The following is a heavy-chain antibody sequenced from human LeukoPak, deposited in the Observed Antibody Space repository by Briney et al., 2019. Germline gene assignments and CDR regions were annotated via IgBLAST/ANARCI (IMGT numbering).Heavy chain of an antibody. J-gene: IGHJ4*02. CDR3: ARDPRGYSGYGPGVYFDY. CDR1: GGSISSGGYS. V-gene: IGHV4-30-2*01. Sequence: PSETLSLTCAVSGGSISSGGYSWSWIRQPPGKGLEWIGYIYHSGSTYYNPSLKSRVTMSVDTSKNQFSLKLSSVTAADTAVYYCARDPRGYSGYGPGVYFDYWGQGTLVTVSS. D-gene: IGHD5-12*01. CDR2: IYHSGST.